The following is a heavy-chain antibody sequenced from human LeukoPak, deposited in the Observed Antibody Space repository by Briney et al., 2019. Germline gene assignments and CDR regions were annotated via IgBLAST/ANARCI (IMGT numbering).Heavy chain of an antibody. V-gene: IGHV4-34*01. CDR3: ARVLKLWSYLDY. CDR2: INYSGST. Sequence: SETLSLTCTVYGGSFSGHYWSWIRQPPGKGLEWIGDINYSGSTNYNPSLKSRVTISRDAPKNQLSPKLNSVTAADTAVYYCARVLKLWSYLDYWGRGTLVTVSS. J-gene: IGHJ4*02. D-gene: IGHD2-21*01. CDR1: GGSFSGHY.